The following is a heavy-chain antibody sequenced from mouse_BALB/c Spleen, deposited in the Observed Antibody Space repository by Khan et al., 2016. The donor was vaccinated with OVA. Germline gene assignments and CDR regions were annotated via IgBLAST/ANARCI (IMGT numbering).Heavy chain of an antibody. V-gene: IGHV1-77*01. Sequence: QVQLQQSGAELARPGASVKLSCKATGYTFTDYYINWVKQRTGQGLEWIGEISPGSGDTDYNERFKGMATLNADKSSSTAYMQLSSLTSEASAVYYCARRNYCGYTFAYWGQGTLFTFSA. CDR1: GYTFTDYY. CDR3: ARRNYCGYTFAY. CDR2: ISPGSGDT. D-gene: IGHD1-2*01. J-gene: IGHJ3*01.